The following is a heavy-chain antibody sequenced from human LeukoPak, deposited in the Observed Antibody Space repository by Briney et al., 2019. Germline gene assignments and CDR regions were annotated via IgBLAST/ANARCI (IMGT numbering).Heavy chain of an antibody. CDR2: ISAYNGNT. CDR1: GYTFTSYG. J-gene: IGHJ6*03. D-gene: IGHD3-3*01. Sequence: ASVTVSCKASGYTFTSYGISWVRQAPGQGLEWMGWISAYNGNTNYAQKLQGRVTMTTDTSTSTAYMELRSLRSDDTAVYYCAREGTYYDFWSGYSELDYYYYYYMDVWGKGTTVTVSS. V-gene: IGHV1-18*01. CDR3: AREGTYYDFWSGYSELDYYYYYYMDV.